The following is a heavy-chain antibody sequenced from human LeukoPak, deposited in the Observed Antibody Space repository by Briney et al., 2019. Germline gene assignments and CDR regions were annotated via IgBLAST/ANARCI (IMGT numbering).Heavy chain of an antibody. Sequence: GASVKVSCKASGYTFTSYGISWVRQAPGQGLEWMGWISAYNGNTNYAQKPQGRVTMTTDTSTSTAYMELRSLRSDDTAVYYCARDRELRDIVVVPAATNWFDPWGQGTLVTVSS. CDR3: ARDRELRDIVVVPAATNWFDP. V-gene: IGHV1-18*01. CDR2: ISAYNGNT. CDR1: GYTFTSYG. D-gene: IGHD2-2*01. J-gene: IGHJ5*02.